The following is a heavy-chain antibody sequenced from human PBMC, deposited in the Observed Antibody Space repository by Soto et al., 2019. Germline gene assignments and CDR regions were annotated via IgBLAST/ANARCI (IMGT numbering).Heavy chain of an antibody. V-gene: IGHV5-51*01. J-gene: IGHJ6*02. CDR3: ARSALEYSYGCYGMDV. CDR2: IYPGDSDT. CDR1: GYSFTSYW. Sequence: GESLKISCRGSGYSFTSYWIGWVRQMPGKGLEWMGIIYPGDSDTRYSPSFQGQVTISADKSISTAYLQWSSLKASDTAMYYCARSALEYSYGCYGMDVWGQGTTVTVSS. D-gene: IGHD5-18*01.